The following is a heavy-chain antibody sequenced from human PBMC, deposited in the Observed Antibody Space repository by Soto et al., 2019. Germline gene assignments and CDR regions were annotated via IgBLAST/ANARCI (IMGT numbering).Heavy chain of an antibody. CDR3: ASWGFIVATNWYFDL. J-gene: IGHJ2*01. CDR2: IKQDGNEE. Sequence: EAQLVESGGGLVQPGGSLRLSCAASGFTFSSYWMSWVRQAPGKGLEWVANIKQDGNEESYVDSVKGRFTISRDNTKNPLFLQMNSLRAEDTAVYYCASWGFIVATNWYFDLWGRGTLVTVSS. CDR1: GFTFSSYW. V-gene: IGHV3-7*01. D-gene: IGHD5-12*01.